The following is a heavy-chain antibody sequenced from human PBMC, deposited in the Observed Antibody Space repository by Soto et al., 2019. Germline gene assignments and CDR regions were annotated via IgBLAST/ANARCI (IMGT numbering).Heavy chain of an antibody. J-gene: IGHJ4*02. Sequence: QLQLQESGSGLVKPSQTLSLTCAVSGGSISSGGYSWSWIRQPPGKGLEWIGYIYHSGSTYYNPPFXXRXAISVDRSKNQFSLKLSSVTAADTAVYYCATAPGPYWGQGTLVTVSS. CDR2: IYHSGST. CDR3: ATAPGPY. V-gene: IGHV4-30-2*01. CDR1: GGSISSGGYS.